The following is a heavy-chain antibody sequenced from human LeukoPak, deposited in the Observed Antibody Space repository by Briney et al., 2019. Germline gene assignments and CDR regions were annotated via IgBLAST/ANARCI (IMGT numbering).Heavy chain of an antibody. CDR3: VRDGDDYNFDY. Sequence: GGSLRLSCAASGFSISSFWMHWVRQAPGKGLVWVSRVNGEGGYRNYADSVKGRFTISRDNARNTLYLQMHSLRAEDTAVYYCVRDGDDYNFDYWGQGGLVTVSS. CDR2: VNGEGGYR. CDR1: GFSISSFW. D-gene: IGHD5-24*01. J-gene: IGHJ4*02. V-gene: IGHV3-74*01.